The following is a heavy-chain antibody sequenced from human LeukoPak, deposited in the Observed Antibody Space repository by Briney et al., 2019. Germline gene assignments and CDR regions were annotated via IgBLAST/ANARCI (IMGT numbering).Heavy chain of an antibody. J-gene: IGHJ6*02. Sequence: GGSLRLSCAASGFTFSSYWMSWVRQAPGKGLEWVANIKQDGSEKYYVDSVKGRFTISRDNAKNSLYLQMNSLRAEDTAVYYCARDPIAAAGRYYYYGMDVWGQGTTVTVSS. CDR3: ARDPIAAAGRYYYYGMDV. CDR2: IKQDGSEK. D-gene: IGHD6-13*01. V-gene: IGHV3-7*01. CDR1: GFTFSSYW.